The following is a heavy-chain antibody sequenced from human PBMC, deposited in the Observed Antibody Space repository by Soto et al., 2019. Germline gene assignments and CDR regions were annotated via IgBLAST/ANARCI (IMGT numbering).Heavy chain of an antibody. CDR2: ISSNSSYI. J-gene: IGHJ4*02. D-gene: IGHD3-10*01. CDR3: ARDIGEMSAV. V-gene: IGHV3-21*06. Sequence: PGGSLRLSCTGSGFTFSSSTMTWVRQGPGKGLEWVSSISSNSSYIYFADSLKGRFTISRDNAKNSLYLQMNSLRAEDTAVYYCARDIGEMSAVWGQGTQVTVSS. CDR1: GFTFSSST.